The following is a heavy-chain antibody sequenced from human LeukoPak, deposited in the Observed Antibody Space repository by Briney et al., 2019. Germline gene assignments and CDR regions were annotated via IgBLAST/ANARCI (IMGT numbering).Heavy chain of an antibody. CDR3: ARGGRQDIVVVPAATAFDY. J-gene: IGHJ4*02. V-gene: IGHV3-7*01. CDR1: GFTFSSYW. CDR2: IMQDGSEK. D-gene: IGHD2-2*01. Sequence: GGSLRLSCAASGFTFSSYWMSWVRQAPGKGLEWVANIMQDGSEKYYVDSVKGRFTISRDNAKNSLYLQMNSLRAEDTAVYYCARGGRQDIVVVPAATAFDYWGQGTLVTVSS.